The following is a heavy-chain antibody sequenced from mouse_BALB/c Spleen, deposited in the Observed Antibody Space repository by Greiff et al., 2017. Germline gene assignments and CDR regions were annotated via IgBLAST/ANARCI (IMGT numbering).Heavy chain of an antibody. CDR3: ARSWDYFDY. J-gene: IGHJ2*01. V-gene: IGHV5-17*02. CDR2: ISSGSSTI. CDR1: GFTFSSFG. Sequence: DVHLVESGGGLVQPGGSLKLSCAASGFTFSSFGMHWVRQAPEKGLEWVAYISSGSSTIYYADTVKGRFTISRDNPKNTLFLQMTSLRSEDTAMYYCARSWDYFDYWGQGTTLTVSS. D-gene: IGHD4-1*01.